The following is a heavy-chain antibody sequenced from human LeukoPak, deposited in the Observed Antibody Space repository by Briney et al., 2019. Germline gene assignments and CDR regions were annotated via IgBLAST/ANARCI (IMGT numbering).Heavy chain of an antibody. CDR3: AGLGVVVPAANNWFDP. CDR2: INHSGST. Sequence: PSETLSLTCAVYGGSFSGYYWSWLRQPPGKGLEWIGEINHSGSTNYNPSLKSRVTISVDTSKNQFSLKLSSVTAADTAVYYCAGLGVVVPAANNWFDPWGQGTLVTVSS. J-gene: IGHJ5*02. V-gene: IGHV4-34*01. D-gene: IGHD2-2*01. CDR1: GGSFSGYY.